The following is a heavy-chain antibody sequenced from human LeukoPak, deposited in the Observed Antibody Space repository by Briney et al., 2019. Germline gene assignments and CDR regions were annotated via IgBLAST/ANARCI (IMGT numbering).Heavy chain of an antibody. D-gene: IGHD2-2*01. CDR3: ARDSCSLSSCPFFGY. V-gene: IGHV1-2*02. J-gene: IGHJ4*02. CDR1: GYTFNGYY. CDR2: INPNTGGT. Sequence: ASVKVSCKASGYTFNGYYIHWVRQAPGQGLEWMGWINPNTGGTNYAQKFQGRVTMTRDTSMTTAYMELSRLISDDTAAYYCARDSCSLSSCPFFGYWGQGILVTVSS.